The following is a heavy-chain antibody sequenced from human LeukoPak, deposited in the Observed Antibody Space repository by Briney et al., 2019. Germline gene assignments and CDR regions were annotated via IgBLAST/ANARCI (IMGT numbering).Heavy chain of an antibody. D-gene: IGHD3-22*01. CDR1: GLPLSGLG. Sequence: PGGPLGLPVQGLGLPLSGLGLNWFGRAPAKGRGGVAFIRYDGSNKYYADSVKGRFTISRDNSKNTLYLQMNSLRAEDTAVYYCAKDPKSSGSEGDYWGQGTLVTVSS. CDR2: IRYDGSNK. V-gene: IGHV3-30*02. J-gene: IGHJ4*02. CDR3: AKDPKSSGSEGDY.